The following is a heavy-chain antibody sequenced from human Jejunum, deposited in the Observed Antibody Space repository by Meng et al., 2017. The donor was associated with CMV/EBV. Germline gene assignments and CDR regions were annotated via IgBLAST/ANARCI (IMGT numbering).Heavy chain of an antibody. CDR3: ARKLRGGGWFDP. Sequence: VQVLPSGAEVKKPGASVKVSCKASDYTFYTHAISWVRQAPGQGLEWMGWISPYNGNTKYAQNLQGRVTLTTDISTSTAYMELRSLRSDDTAVYYCARKLRGGGWFDPWGQGTLVTVSS. V-gene: IGHV1-18*01. D-gene: IGHD3-16*01. CDR2: ISPYNGNT. CDR1: DYTFYTHA. J-gene: IGHJ5*02.